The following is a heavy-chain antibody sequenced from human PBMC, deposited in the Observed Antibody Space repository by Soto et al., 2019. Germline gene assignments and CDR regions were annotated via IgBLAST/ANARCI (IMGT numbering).Heavy chain of an antibody. Sequence: GGSLSLSCAASGFTVSSNYMTWVRQAPGKGLEWVSILWSAGLTYYADSVKGRFTISRDNSKNTLYLQMTSLRAEDSAVYYCARELPPDLWGQGTLVTVSS. J-gene: IGHJ5*02. CDR1: GFTVSSNY. CDR2: LWSAGLT. D-gene: IGHD2-15*01. CDR3: ARELPPDL. V-gene: IGHV3-53*01.